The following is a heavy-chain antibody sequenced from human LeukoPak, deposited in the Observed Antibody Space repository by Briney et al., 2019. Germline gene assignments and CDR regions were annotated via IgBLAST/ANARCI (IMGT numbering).Heavy chain of an antibody. D-gene: IGHD6-19*01. CDR3: ARDSGWYPVDY. CDR1: GFTFSNSC. V-gene: IGHV3-7*01. CDR2: IKEDGSEK. Sequence: GGSLRLSCAASGFTFSNSCMTWIRQAPGKGLEWVANIKEDGSEKNYVDSVRGRFTISRDNAKNSLYLQMNSLRAEDTAVYYCARDSGWYPVDYWGQGTLVTVSS. J-gene: IGHJ4*02.